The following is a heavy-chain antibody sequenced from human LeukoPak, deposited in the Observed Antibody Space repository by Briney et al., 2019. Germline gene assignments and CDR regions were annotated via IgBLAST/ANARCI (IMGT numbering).Heavy chain of an antibody. CDR2: IIPIFGTA. Sequence: SVKVSCKASGYTFTGYYMHWVRQAPGQGLEWMGGIIPIFGTANYAQKFQGRVTITADESTSTAYMELSSLRSEDTAVYYCASTGKQWLELPPGYWGQGTLVTVSS. V-gene: IGHV1-69*13. D-gene: IGHD6-19*01. J-gene: IGHJ4*02. CDR1: GYTFTGYY. CDR3: ASTGKQWLELPPGY.